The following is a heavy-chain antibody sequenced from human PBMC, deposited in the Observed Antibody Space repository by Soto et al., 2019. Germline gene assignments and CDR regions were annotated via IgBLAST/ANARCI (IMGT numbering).Heavy chain of an antibody. J-gene: IGHJ3*01. D-gene: IGHD3-16*02. CDR1: GFSLSSARVG. Sequence: QITLKESGPALVNPTQTLTLTCTFSGFSLSSARVGVGWIRQPPGKALEWIAIIYWDDDKRYSPSLQSRLARTKDTSKKQVGLTMTNLDPVDTATYYCAHIMITFGGVIALDAFDFWGQGTMVTVSS. V-gene: IGHV2-5*02. CDR3: AHIMITFGGVIALDAFDF. CDR2: IYWDDDK.